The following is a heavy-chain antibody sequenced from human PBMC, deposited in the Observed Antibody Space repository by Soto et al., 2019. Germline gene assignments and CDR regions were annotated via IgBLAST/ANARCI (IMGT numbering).Heavy chain of an antibody. CDR3: ARGRTGIAVAGPLGY. J-gene: IGHJ4*02. V-gene: IGHV1-3*01. Sequence: QVQLVQSGAEVKKPGASVEVSCKASGYTFTSYAMHWVRQAPGQRLEWMGWINAGNGNTKYSQKFQGRVTITRDTSASTAYMELSSLRSEDTAVYYCARGRTGIAVAGPLGYWGQGTLVTVSS. CDR1: GYTFTSYA. CDR2: INAGNGNT. D-gene: IGHD6-19*01.